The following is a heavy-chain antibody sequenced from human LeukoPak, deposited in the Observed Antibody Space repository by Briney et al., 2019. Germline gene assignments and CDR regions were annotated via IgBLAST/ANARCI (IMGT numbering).Heavy chain of an antibody. CDR3: AREGPEYSSSWYKY. Sequence: GSSVKVSCKASGGTFSSYAISWVRQAPGQGLEWMERIIPIFGTANYAQKFQGRVTITTDESTSTAYMELSSLRSEDTAVYYCAREGPEYSSSWYKYWGQGTLVTVSS. CDR1: GGTFSSYA. CDR2: IIPIFGTA. V-gene: IGHV1-69*05. D-gene: IGHD6-13*01. J-gene: IGHJ4*02.